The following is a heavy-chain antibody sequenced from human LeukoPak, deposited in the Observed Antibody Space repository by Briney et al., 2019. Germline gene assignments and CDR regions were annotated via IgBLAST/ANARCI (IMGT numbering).Heavy chain of an antibody. CDR1: GFTFSSYW. Sequence: GGSLRLSCAASGFTFSSYWMHWVRQAPGKGLVWVSRISSDGSSTSYADSVKGRFIISRDNAKNTLYLPINRLRAEDTAVYYCARAAPAAGTVVDCRGQGTLVTVSS. CDR2: ISSDGSST. CDR3: ARAAPAAGTVVDC. V-gene: IGHV3-74*01. D-gene: IGHD6-13*01. J-gene: IGHJ4*02.